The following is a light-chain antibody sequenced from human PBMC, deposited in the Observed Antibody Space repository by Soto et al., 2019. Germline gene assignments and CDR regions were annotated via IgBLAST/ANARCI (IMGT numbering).Light chain of an antibody. Sequence: QSVLTQPASVSGSPGQSITISCTGTSSDVGGYNYVSWYQQHPGKAPKLIIYDVYTRPSGMSNRFSGSKPGNTASLTISGLQAEDVVDYYCGPHTRSSSPYVFGIGTNFTVL. V-gene: IGLV2-14*01. CDR3: GPHTRSSSPYV. CDR2: DVY. J-gene: IGLJ1*01. CDR1: SSDVGGYNY.